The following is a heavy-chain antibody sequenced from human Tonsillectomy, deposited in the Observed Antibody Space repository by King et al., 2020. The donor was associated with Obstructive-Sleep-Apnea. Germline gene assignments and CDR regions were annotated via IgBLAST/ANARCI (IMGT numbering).Heavy chain of an antibody. CDR3: ARGGYSAYYFRY. CDR1: GGSISSSTYY. D-gene: IGHD5-12*01. Sequence: QLQESGPGLLKPSETLSLTCTVSGGSISSSTYYWGWIRQPPGKGLEWIGNIYYSGSTYYNPSLKSRVTISVATSKNQFSLKLRSVTAADTAVYYCARGGYSAYYFRYWGQGTLVTVSS. J-gene: IGHJ4*02. CDR2: IYYSGST. V-gene: IGHV4-39*07.